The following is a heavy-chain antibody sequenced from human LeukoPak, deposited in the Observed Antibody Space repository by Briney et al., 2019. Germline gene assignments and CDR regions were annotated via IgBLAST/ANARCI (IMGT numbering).Heavy chain of an antibody. CDR2: VNPGGSIA. V-gene: IGHV3-74*01. D-gene: IGHD3-16*01. J-gene: IGHJ6*03. Sequence: GGSLRLSCAASGFTFNNYWIHWVRQAPGKGLVWVSRVNPGGSIANFADSVKGRFTISRDNAKNTVYLQTSSLTAEDTAVYYCVRGTYHAYYMDVWGKGTTVTVS. CDR1: GFTFNNYW. CDR3: VRGTYHAYYMDV.